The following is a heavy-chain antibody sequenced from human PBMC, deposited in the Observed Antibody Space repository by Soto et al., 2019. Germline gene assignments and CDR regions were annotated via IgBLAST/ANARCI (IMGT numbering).Heavy chain of an antibody. CDR2: IYYLGST. Sequence: SETLSLTCSVSGGSMSEYFWSWIRQSPGKGLEWIGYIYYLGSTDYNPSLKGRVTISVDTSKRQFSLRLTSVTAADTAVYYCARDGYDGSGSPYPAYWGPGTQVTVSS. V-gene: IGHV4-59*01. CDR3: ARDGYDGSGSPYPAY. D-gene: IGHD3-10*01. CDR1: GGSMSEYF. J-gene: IGHJ4*02.